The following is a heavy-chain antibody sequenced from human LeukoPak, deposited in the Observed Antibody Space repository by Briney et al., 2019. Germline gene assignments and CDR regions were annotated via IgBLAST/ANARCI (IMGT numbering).Heavy chain of an antibody. D-gene: IGHD1-7*01. J-gene: IGHJ4*02. V-gene: IGHV4-30-4*08. CDR1: GGPISSGDYY. Sequence: SQTLSLTCTVSGGPISSGDYYWSWIRQPPGKGLEWIGYIYYSGSTYYNPSLKSRVTISVDTSKNQFSLKLSSVTAADTAVYYCARAAGWNYLDYWGQGTLVTVSS. CDR2: IYYSGST. CDR3: ARAAGWNYLDY.